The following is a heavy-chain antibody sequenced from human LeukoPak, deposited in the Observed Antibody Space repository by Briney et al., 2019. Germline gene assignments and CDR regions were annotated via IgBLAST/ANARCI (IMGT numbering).Heavy chain of an antibody. CDR1: GFTFSNYW. V-gene: IGHV4-34*01. CDR2: INHSGST. D-gene: IGHD3-22*01. Sequence: GSLRLSCAASGFTFSNYWMNWVRQPPGKGLEWIGEINHSGSTNYNPSLKSRVTISVDTSKNQFSLKLSSVTAADTAVYYCARGDSPSGGAFDIWGQGTMVTVSS. J-gene: IGHJ3*02. CDR3: ARGDSPSGGAFDI.